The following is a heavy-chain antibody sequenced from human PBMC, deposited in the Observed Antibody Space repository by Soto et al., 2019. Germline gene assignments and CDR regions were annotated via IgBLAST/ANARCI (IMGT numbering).Heavy chain of an antibody. CDR1: GYTFTSYG. J-gene: IGHJ6*02. V-gene: IGHV1-18*04. Sequence: QVQLVQSGAEVKKPGASVKVSCKASGYTFTSYGISWVRQAPGHGLEWMGWISAYNGNTNYAQKLQGRVTMTTDTSTSTAYMELRSLRSDDTAVYSCARQPTVTTGRYYYYYGMDVWGQGTTVTVSS. CDR3: ARQPTVTTGRYYYYYGMDV. D-gene: IGHD4-4*01. CDR2: ISAYNGNT.